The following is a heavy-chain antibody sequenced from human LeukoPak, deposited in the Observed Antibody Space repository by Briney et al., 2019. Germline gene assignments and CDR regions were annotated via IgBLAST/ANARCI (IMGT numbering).Heavy chain of an antibody. V-gene: IGHV4-4*09. Sequence: PSETLSLTCTVSGGSISSYYWSWIRQPPGKGLEWIGYIYTSGSTSYNPSLKSRVTISVDTSKNQFSPKLSSVTAADTAVYYCARLGVVPAPNKYYYYYMDVWGKGTTVTVSS. CDR2: IYTSGST. CDR3: ARLGVVPAPNKYYYYYMDV. J-gene: IGHJ6*03. D-gene: IGHD2-2*01. CDR1: GGSISSYY.